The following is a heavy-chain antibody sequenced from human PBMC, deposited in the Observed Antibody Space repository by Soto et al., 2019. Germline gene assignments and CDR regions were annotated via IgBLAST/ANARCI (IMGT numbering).Heavy chain of an antibody. Sequence: SETLSLTCTVSGGSISSYYWSWIRQPPGKGLEWIGYIYYSGSTNYNPSLKSRVTISVDTSKNQFSLKLSSVTAADTAVYYCARHASFWSGWDYYYYMDVWGKGTTVTVSS. D-gene: IGHD3-3*01. V-gene: IGHV4-59*08. CDR3: ARHASFWSGWDYYYYMDV. CDR1: GGSISSYY. J-gene: IGHJ6*03. CDR2: IYYSGST.